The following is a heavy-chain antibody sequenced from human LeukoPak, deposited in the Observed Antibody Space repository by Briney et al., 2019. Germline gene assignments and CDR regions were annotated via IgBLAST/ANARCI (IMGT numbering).Heavy chain of an antibody. CDR2: IYTSRST. CDR1: GGSISSYY. J-gene: IGHJ5*02. D-gene: IGHD3-22*01. Sequence: SETLSLTCTVSGGSISSYYWSWIRQPAGKGLEWIGRIYTSRSTNYNPSLKSRVTMSVDTSKNQYSLKLSSVTAADTAVYYCARDSGYYYGNWFDPWGQGTLVTVSS. V-gene: IGHV4-4*07. CDR3: ARDSGYYYGNWFDP.